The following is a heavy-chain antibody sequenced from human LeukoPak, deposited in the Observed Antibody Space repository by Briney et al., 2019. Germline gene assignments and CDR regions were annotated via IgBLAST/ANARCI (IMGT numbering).Heavy chain of an antibody. CDR1: GGTFSSYD. CDR3: ARGRSTSCYMCDIGSFDP. V-gene: IGHV1-8*03. D-gene: IGHD2-2*02. Sequence: ASVKVSCKASGGTFSSYDINWVRQATGQGLEWMGWMNPNSGNTGYAQKFQGRVTITRNTSISTAYMELSSLRSEDTAVYYCARGRSTSCYMCDIGSFDPWGQGTLVTVSS. J-gene: IGHJ5*02. CDR2: MNPNSGNT.